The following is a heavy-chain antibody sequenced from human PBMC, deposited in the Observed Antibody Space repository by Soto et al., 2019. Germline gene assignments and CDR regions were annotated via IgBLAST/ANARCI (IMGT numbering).Heavy chain of an antibody. CDR2: ISYDGSNK. V-gene: IGHV3-30*18. CDR1: GFTFSSYG. CDR3: AKDRDYGDYGNYYYYYGMDV. Sequence: QVQLVESGGGVVQPGRSLRLSCAASGFTFSSYGMHWVRQAPGKGLEWVAVISYDGSNKYYADSVKGRFTISRDNSKNTLYLQMNSLRAEDTAVYYCAKDRDYGDYGNYYYYYGMDVWGQGTTVTVSS. D-gene: IGHD4-17*01. J-gene: IGHJ6*02.